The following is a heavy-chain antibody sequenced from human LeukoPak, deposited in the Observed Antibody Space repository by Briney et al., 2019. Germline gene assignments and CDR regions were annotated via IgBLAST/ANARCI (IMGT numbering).Heavy chain of an antibody. CDR3: AKELRTVDAFDI. CDR2: ISATGGST. V-gene: IGHV3-23*01. D-gene: IGHD1-1*01. CDR1: GFTFSSYG. J-gene: IGHJ3*02. Sequence: GGTLRLSCAASGFTFSSYGMSWVRQAPGKGLEWVSLISATGGSTYYADSVKGRFTISRDNSKNTLYLQMNSLRAEDTAVYYCAKELRTVDAFDIWGQGTMVTVSS.